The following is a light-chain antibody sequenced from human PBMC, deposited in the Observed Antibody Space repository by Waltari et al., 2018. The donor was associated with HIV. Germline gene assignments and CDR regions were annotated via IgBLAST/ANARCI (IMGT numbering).Light chain of an antibody. CDR3: QQYNGFSWT. V-gene: IGKV1-5*03. Sequence: DIQMTQSPSTLSASVGDRVTITCRASQSIDNWLAWYQQRPGKAPKLLIYKASDLKSGVPSRCSGSGSGTEFTLTISSLQPDDFATYYCQQYNGFSWTFGQGTKVEIK. J-gene: IGKJ1*01. CDR1: QSIDNW. CDR2: KAS.